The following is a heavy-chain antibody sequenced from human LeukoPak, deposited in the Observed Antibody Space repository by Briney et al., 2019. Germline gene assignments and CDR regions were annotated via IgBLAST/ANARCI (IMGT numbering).Heavy chain of an antibody. V-gene: IGHV3-74*03. J-gene: IGHJ4*02. CDR3: VGGLGDY. D-gene: IGHD3-3*01. CDR2: INSDGSIT. Sequence: GGSLRLSCAASGFTFRSYLMHWVRQPPGKGLVWVSRINSDGSITTYADSVKGRFTISRDNAKNTLFLQMNSLRAEDTAVYYCVGGLGDYWGQGTLVSVSS. CDR1: GFTFRSYL.